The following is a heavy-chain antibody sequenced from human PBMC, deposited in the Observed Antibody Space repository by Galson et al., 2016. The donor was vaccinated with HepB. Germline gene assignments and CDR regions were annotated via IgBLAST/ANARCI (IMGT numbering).Heavy chain of an antibody. J-gene: IGHJ4*02. D-gene: IGHD2-15*01. CDR1: GFTFSSYG. CDR2: ITGSGGWI. CDR3: AKDGGYCSDATCYYRNS. V-gene: IGHV3-23*01. Sequence: SLRLSCAASGFTFSSYGMHWVRQAPGKGLEWVSTITGSGGWIKYADSVKGRLITSRDNSKNTLYLQLNSLRAKDTAVYYCAKDGGYCSDATCYYRNSWGQGTLVTVSS.